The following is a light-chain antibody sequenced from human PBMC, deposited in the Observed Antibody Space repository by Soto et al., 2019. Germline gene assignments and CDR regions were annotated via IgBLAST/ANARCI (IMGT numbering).Light chain of an antibody. CDR1: DNDVGGYNF. V-gene: IGLV2-11*01. CDR2: DVS. CDR3: AAWDDSLSAL. J-gene: IGLJ2*01. Sequence: QSALTQPRSVSGSPGQSVTISCSGTDNDVGGYNFVSWYQQHPGKAPKLMIFDVSKRPSGVPDRFSGSKSGTSASLAISGLRSEDEADYYCAAWDDSLSALFGGGTKLTVL.